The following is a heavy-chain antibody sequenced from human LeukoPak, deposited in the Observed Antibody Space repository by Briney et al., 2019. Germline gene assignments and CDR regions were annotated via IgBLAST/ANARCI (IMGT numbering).Heavy chain of an antibody. CDR2: IYSGGST. CDR3: ARDHPSYYSGGSCYSN. D-gene: IGHD2-15*01. V-gene: IGHV3-53*01. J-gene: IGHJ4*02. CDR1: GFTVSSNY. Sequence: GGSLRLSCAASGFTVSSNYMSWVRQAPGKGLEWVSVIYSGGSTYYADSVKGRFTISRDNSKNTLYLQMNSLRAEDTAVYYCARDHPSYYSGGSCYSNWGQGTLVTVSS.